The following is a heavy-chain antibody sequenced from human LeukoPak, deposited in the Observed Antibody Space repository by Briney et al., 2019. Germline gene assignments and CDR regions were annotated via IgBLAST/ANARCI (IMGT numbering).Heavy chain of an antibody. V-gene: IGHV3-30*04. CDR2: ISYDGSNK. Sequence: GRSLRLSCAASGFTFSSYAMHWVRQAPGKGLEWVAVISYDGSNKYYADSVKGRFTISRDNSKNTLYLQMNSLRAEDTAVCYCARGSGFYGMDVWGKGTTVTVSS. D-gene: IGHD3-3*01. CDR3: ARGSGFYGMDV. J-gene: IGHJ6*04. CDR1: GFTFSSYA.